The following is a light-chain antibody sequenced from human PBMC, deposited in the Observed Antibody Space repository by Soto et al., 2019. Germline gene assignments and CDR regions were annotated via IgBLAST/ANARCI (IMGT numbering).Light chain of an antibody. Sequence: IGTTQSPAIRYVSHGDRDTLSCMASQSVDIDSAWYQQRSGQAPMPLVYGASTKATDMPGRFSGRGSGTEFTLTINNLQSEDFAVYYCQHYSNWPRTFGGGTKVDIK. V-gene: IGKV3-15*01. CDR1: QSVDID. CDR2: GAS. J-gene: IGKJ4*01. CDR3: QHYSNWPRT.